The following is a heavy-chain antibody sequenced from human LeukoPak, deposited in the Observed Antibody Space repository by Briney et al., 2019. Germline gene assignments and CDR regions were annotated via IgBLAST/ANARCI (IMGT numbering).Heavy chain of an antibody. Sequence: PSQTLSLTCTVSGGSISSGSYYWSWIRQPGGKGLEWIGRIYTSGSTNYNPSLKSRVTISVDTSKNQFSLKLSSVTAADTAVYYCAGDSSGYQANFDYWGQGTLVTVSS. J-gene: IGHJ4*02. D-gene: IGHD3-22*01. CDR1: GGSISSGSYY. V-gene: IGHV4-61*02. CDR3: AGDSSGYQANFDY. CDR2: IYTSGST.